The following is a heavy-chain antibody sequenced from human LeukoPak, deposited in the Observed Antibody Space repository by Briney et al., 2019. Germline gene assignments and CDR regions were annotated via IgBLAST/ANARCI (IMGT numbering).Heavy chain of an antibody. J-gene: IGHJ4*02. CDR1: GGSISSGDYY. CDR3: ARFKRAGGWSYFDY. D-gene: IGHD6-19*01. V-gene: IGHV4-61*08. Sequence: PSETLSLTCTVSGGSISSGDYYWSWIRQPPGKGLEWIGHIYNSGSTNYSPSLKSRVTISVDTSKNQFSLKLSSVTAADTAVYYCARFKRAGGWSYFDYWGQGTLVTVSS. CDR2: IYNSGST.